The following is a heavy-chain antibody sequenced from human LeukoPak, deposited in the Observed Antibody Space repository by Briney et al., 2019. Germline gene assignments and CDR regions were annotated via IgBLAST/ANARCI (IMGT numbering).Heavy chain of an antibody. J-gene: IGHJ4*02. CDR3: ARSGGSSSWLYDY. V-gene: IGHV1-2*02. CDR1: GYTFTGYY. Sequence: GASVKVSCKASGYTFTGYYMHWVRQAPGQGLEWMGWINPNSGGTNYAQKFQGRVTMTRDTSISTACMELSRLRSDDTAVYYCARSGGSSSWLYDYWGQGTLVTVSS. D-gene: IGHD6-13*01. CDR2: INPNSGGT.